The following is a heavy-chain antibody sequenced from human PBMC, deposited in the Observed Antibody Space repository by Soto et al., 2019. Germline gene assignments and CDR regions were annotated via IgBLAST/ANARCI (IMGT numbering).Heavy chain of an antibody. Sequence: GGSLRLSCAASGFIFSDHYMDWVRQAPGKGLEWVGRIRNKVNSYTTDYATSVKGRFTISREDSMNSLYLQMNSLKTEDTAVYYCGRPARNIYSDDYWGQGTLVTVSS. CDR2: IRNKVNSYTT. J-gene: IGHJ4*02. CDR3: GRPARNIYSDDY. CDR1: GFIFSDHY. V-gene: IGHV3-72*01. D-gene: IGHD3-9*01.